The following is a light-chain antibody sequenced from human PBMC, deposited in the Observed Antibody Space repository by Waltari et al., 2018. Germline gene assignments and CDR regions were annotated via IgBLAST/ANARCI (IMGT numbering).Light chain of an antibody. Sequence: DIQMTQSPSSLSASVGDRVTITCRASQSISSYLNWYQQKPGKAPKLLIYAASSLQSGVPSRFSGSGSGTDFTFTINSLQSEDIATYYCQQYDDPHFTFGPGTKVDLK. CDR1: QSISSY. V-gene: IGKV1-39*01. CDR2: AAS. CDR3: QQYDDPHFT. J-gene: IGKJ3*01.